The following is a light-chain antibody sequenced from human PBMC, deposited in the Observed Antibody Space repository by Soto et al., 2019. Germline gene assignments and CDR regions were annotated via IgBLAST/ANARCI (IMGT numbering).Light chain of an antibody. CDR2: DAS. CDR3: QQRSNWPPYT. V-gene: IGKV3-11*01. J-gene: IGKJ2*01. CDR1: QSVSSY. Sequence: EIVLTQSTATLSLSPGERATLSCRASQSVSSYLAWYQQKPGQAPRLLIYDASNRATGIPARFSSSGSGTVLTLTISSLEAEAFAFYYCQQRSNWPPYTFGQGTKLEIK.